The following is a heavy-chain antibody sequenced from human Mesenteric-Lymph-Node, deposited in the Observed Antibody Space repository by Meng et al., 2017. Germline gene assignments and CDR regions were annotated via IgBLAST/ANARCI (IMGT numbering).Heavy chain of an antibody. V-gene: IGHV3-13*03. Sequence: GGSLRLSCAACGFTFSSYDMHWVRQATGKGLEWVSAIGTAGDTYYPGSVKGQFTISRENAKNSLYLQMNSLRAGDTAVYYCARAFSSGWSWYAFDIWGQGTMVTVSS. CDR3: ARAFSSGWSWYAFDI. CDR1: GFTFSSYD. CDR2: IGTAGDT. J-gene: IGHJ3*02. D-gene: IGHD6-19*01.